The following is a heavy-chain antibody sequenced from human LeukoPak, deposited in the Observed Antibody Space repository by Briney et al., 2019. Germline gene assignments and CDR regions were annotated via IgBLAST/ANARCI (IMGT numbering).Heavy chain of an antibody. Sequence: GESLKISCKSSGYTFTAYWIGWVRQMPGKGLEWMGIIYPGASDTRYSPSFQGQVTISADKSISTAYLQWSSLKASDTAMYYCARPSGYYSHGDAFDIWGQGTMVTVSS. CDR3: ARPSGYYSHGDAFDI. J-gene: IGHJ3*02. CDR1: GYTFTAYW. V-gene: IGHV5-51*01. D-gene: IGHD3-22*01. CDR2: IYPGASDT.